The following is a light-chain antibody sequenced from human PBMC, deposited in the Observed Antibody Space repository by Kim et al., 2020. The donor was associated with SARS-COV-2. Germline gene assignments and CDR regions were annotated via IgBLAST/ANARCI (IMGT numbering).Light chain of an antibody. Sequence: DIQMTQSPSSLAASVGDRVTITCRASQNINSFLNWYQQRPGKAPKLLIYAASTLQIGVPSRFSGSGSGTDFTLTITSLQPEDFATYYCQQSNTAPLLTFSGGTKVDIK. CDR3: QQSNTAPLLT. V-gene: IGKV1-39*01. J-gene: IGKJ4*01. CDR2: AAS. CDR1: QNINSF.